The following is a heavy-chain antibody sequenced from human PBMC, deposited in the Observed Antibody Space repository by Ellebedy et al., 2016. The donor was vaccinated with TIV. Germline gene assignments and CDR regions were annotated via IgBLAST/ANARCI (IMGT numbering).Heavy chain of an antibody. CDR2: IRSKPYGGTT. CDR1: GFIFGDYN. J-gene: IGHJ4*02. CDR3: TREFRDYYDTTNYYRIPDY. Sequence: GESLKISXTSSGFIFGDYNMNWFRQAPGKGLEWVGFIRSKPYGGTTEYAASVKGRFTVSRDDSKSIAYLQMNSLKTEDTAVYYCTREFRDYYDTTNYYRIPDYWGQGTLVTVSS. V-gene: IGHV3-49*03. D-gene: IGHD3-22*01.